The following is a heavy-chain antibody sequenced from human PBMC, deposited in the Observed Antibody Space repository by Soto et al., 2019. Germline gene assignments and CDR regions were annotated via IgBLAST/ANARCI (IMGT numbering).Heavy chain of an antibody. Sequence: ASVKVSCKASGYTFTGYYMHWVRQAPGQGLEWMGWINPNSGGTNYAQKFQGWVTMTRDTSISTAYMELSRLRSDDTAVYYCAREGRTGSGSDGLDYYYYYMDVWGKGTTVTVSS. J-gene: IGHJ6*03. CDR1: GYTFTGYY. CDR2: INPNSGGT. D-gene: IGHD3-10*01. CDR3: AREGRTGSGSDGLDYYYYYMDV. V-gene: IGHV1-2*04.